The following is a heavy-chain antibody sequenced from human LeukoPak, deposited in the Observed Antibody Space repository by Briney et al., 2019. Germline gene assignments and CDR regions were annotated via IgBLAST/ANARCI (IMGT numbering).Heavy chain of an antibody. J-gene: IGHJ4*02. Sequence: PSETLCLTCTASGGSISSYYWSWIRQPPGKGLEWIGYMYYSGSTNYHPSLKSRVTISLDQSKNQFSLKVNSMTLADTAIYYCARVGGIMHSWGQGTQVTVSS. CDR1: GGSISSYY. CDR3: ARVGGIMHS. D-gene: IGHD3-16*01. CDR2: MYYSGST. V-gene: IGHV4-59*01.